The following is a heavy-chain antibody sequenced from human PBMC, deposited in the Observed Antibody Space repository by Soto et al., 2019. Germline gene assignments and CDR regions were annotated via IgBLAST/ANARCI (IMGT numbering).Heavy chain of an antibody. D-gene: IGHD3-16*01. CDR1: RGSISSGTNY. J-gene: IGHJ4*02. V-gene: IGHV4-39*01. CDR3: ARHEGGWYLDS. CDR2: IYYSGST. Sequence: PSETLSLTCTVSRGSISSGTNYWAWIRKPPGKGLEWIANIYYSGSTFYNPSLKSRVTISLDTSKNQFSLKLRSVTAADTAGYYCARHEGGWYLDSWGQGTLVTDSS.